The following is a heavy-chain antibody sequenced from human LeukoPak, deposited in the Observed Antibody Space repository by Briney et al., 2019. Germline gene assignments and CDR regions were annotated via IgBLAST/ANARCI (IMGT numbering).Heavy chain of an antibody. Sequence: PSETLSLTCIVSGGSISSHYWSWIRQPPGKGLEWIGYIYYGGSTNYNPSLKSRGTISVDTSKNEFSLKLSSVTAADTAVYYCARGSGPDYFDYWGQGTLVTVST. D-gene: IGHD1-14*01. CDR3: ARGSGPDYFDY. CDR1: GGSISSHY. CDR2: IYYGGST. V-gene: IGHV4-59*08. J-gene: IGHJ4*02.